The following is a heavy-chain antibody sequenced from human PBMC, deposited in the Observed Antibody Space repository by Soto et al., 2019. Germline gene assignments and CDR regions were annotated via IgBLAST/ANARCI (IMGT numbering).Heavy chain of an antibody. CDR3: ARLCRSTSCYSGPDAFDI. Sequence: EVQLVQSGAEVKKPGESLTISCKGSGFRFTNYWISWVRQMPGKGLEWMGRIDPGDSYTDYSPSFQGHVTIIGDESISTAFLQCSSMQAPDPAMYYCARLCRSTSCYSGPDAFDIWGQGTMVTVSS. D-gene: IGHD2-2*01. V-gene: IGHV5-10-1*01. CDR2: IDPGDSYT. CDR1: GFRFTNYW. J-gene: IGHJ3*02.